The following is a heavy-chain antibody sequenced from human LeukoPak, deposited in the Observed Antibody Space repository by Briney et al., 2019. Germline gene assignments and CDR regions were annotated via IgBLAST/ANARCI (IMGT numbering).Heavy chain of an antibody. CDR2: INPNSGGT. D-gene: IGHD6-19*01. CDR3: ALYSSSSYYMDV. CDR1: GYTFTGYY. V-gene: IGHV1-2*02. J-gene: IGHJ6*03. Sequence: APVKVSCKASGYTFTGYYMHWVRQAPGQGLEWMGWINPNSGGTNYAQKFQGRVTMTRDTSISTAYMELSRLRSDDTAVYYCALYSSSSYYMDVWGKGTTVTVSS.